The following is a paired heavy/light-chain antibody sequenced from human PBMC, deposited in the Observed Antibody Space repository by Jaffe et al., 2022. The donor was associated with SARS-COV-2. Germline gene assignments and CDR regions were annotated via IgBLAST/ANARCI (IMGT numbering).Light chain of an antibody. CDR1: SGPTNYA. Sequence: QPVLTQPPSASASLGASIKLTCTLSSGPTNYAIAWHQQQPEKGPRYLMTVNNDGSHIKGDGIPGRFSGSSSGAERYLTISSLQYDDEADYYCQIWGTGTLRMFGGGTKLTVL. CDR3: QIWGTGTLRM. J-gene: IGLJ3*02. CDR2: VNNDGSH. V-gene: IGLV4-69*01.
Heavy chain of an antibody. D-gene: IGHD3-10*01. V-gene: IGHV4-39*02. CDR3: ARELLVSGSMGAAWGDL. J-gene: IGHJ5*02. Sequence: HLQESGPGLVKPSETLSLTCTVSGGSVGSGSYYWAWIRQPPGKGLEWLGTIYYNGATQYNPSLRSRLTLSVDKSKNQFSLKLSSVTAADTAMYYCARELLVSGSMGAAWGDLWGRGALVTVSS. CDR1: GGSVGSGSYY. CDR2: IYYNGAT.